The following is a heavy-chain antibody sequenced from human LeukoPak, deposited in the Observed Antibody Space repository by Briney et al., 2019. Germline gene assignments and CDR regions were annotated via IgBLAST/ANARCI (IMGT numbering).Heavy chain of an antibody. CDR2: IYYIGST. CDR3: ARLVGSEYDFDTFDI. Sequence: SETLSLTCDVSGASIRSYYWNWIRQPRGKGLEWIGYIYYIGSTNYNPSLKGRVPISLDTSKNHFSLKLSSVTAADTAVYYCARLVGSEYDFDTFDIWGQGTMVTVSS. V-gene: IGHV4-59*01. CDR1: GASIRSYY. J-gene: IGHJ3*02. D-gene: IGHD3-3*01.